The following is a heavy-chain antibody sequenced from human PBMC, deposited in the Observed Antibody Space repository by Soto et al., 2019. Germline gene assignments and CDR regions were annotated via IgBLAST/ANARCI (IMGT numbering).Heavy chain of an antibody. V-gene: IGHV3-7*01. D-gene: IGHD6-19*01. CDR3: ARVAYGNGWIFDY. CDR2: IKQDGSEK. CDR1: GFTFSSYE. Sequence: GGSLRLSCAASGFTFSSYEMNWVRQAPGKGLEWVANIKQDGSEKYYVDSVKGRFTLSRDNAKNSLQLQMSSLRDEDTAIYFCARVAYGNGWIFDYWGQGTLVTVSS. J-gene: IGHJ4*01.